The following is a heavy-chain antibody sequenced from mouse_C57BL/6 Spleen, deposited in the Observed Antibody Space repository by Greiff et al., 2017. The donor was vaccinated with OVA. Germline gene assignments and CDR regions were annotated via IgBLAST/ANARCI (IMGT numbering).Heavy chain of an antibody. CDR1: GYTFTDYN. V-gene: IGHV1-18*01. J-gene: IGHJ4*01. D-gene: IGHD1-1*01. CDR3: ARNGEAKAMDY. Sequence: VQLQQSGPELVKPGASVKIPCKASGYTFTDYNMDWVKQSHGKSLEWIGDINPNNGGTIYNQKFKGKATLTVDKSSSTAYMELRSLTSEDTAVYYCARNGEAKAMDYWGQGTSVTVSS. CDR2: INPNNGGT.